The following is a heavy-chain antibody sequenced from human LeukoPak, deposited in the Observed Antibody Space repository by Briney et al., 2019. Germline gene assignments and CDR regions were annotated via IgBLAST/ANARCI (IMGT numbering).Heavy chain of an antibody. V-gene: IGHV4-61*01. CDR1: GGSISSSSYY. D-gene: IGHD2-21*02. CDR3: ARHIVVVTSESRDAFDI. CDR2: IYYSGST. Sequence: SETLSLTCTVSGGSISSSSYYWSWIRQPPGKGLEWIGYIYYSGSTNYNPSLKSRVTISVDTSKNQFSLKLSSVTAADTAVYYCARHIVVVTSESRDAFDIWGQGTMVTVSS. J-gene: IGHJ3*02.